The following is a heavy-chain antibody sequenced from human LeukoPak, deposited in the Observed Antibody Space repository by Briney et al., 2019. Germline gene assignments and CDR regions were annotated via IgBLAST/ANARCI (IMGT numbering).Heavy chain of an antibody. Sequence: PGGSLRLSCAASGVTFSSYAMSWVRQAPGKGLEWVSAMSGSGGSRSYADPVKGGFTISRDNSKTTLYLQMTSLRAEDTAVYYCAKEAYSGSTGLRDYWGQGSLVTVSS. CDR3: AKEAYSGSTGLRDY. D-gene: IGHD1-26*01. CDR1: GVTFSSYA. V-gene: IGHV3-23*01. CDR2: MSGSGGSR. J-gene: IGHJ4*02.